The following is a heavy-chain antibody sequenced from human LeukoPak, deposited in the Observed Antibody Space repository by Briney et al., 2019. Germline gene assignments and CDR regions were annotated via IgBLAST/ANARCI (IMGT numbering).Heavy chain of an antibody. J-gene: IGHJ6*03. CDR3: TTDSSSWSAWGYYYYMDV. V-gene: IGHV3-15*01. CDR2: IKSKTDGGTT. Sequence: ETLSLTCTVSGGSISSYYWSWIRQPPGKGLEWVGRIKSKTDGGTTDYAAPVKGRFTISRDDSKNTLYLQMNSLKTEDTAVYYCTTDSSSWSAWGYYYYMDVWGKGTTVTVSS. CDR1: GGSISSYY. D-gene: IGHD6-13*01.